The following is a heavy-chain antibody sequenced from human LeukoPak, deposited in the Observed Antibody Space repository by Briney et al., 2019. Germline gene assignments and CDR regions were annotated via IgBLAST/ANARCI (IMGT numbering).Heavy chain of an antibody. CDR1: GDSINGHY. Sequence: PSETLSLTCTIPGDSINGHYWSWIRQPPGERLDWIGDIHSKGSPNYNLSLKGRVTISVDTSKNHLSLNVPAVLAADTAIYYCARCDTGWSYCDYWGQGILVTVSS. J-gene: IGHJ4*02. CDR3: ARCDTGWSYCDY. V-gene: IGHV4-4*08. CDR2: IHSKGSP. D-gene: IGHD6-19*01.